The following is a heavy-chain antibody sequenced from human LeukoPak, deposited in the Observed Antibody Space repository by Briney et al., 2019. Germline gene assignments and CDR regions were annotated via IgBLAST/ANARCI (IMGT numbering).Heavy chain of an antibody. J-gene: IGHJ4*02. CDR3: ARDQGYTYGHSFDY. Sequence: PGRSLRLSCAASGSTFSAYTLHWVRQAPGKGLDWVALISYDGTNKYYADSVKDRFTISRDNSKNTLYLQMNSLSTEDTALYYCARDQGYTYGHSFDYWGQGTLVTVSS. CDR1: GSTFSAYT. D-gene: IGHD5-18*01. CDR2: ISYDGTNK. V-gene: IGHV3-30-3*01.